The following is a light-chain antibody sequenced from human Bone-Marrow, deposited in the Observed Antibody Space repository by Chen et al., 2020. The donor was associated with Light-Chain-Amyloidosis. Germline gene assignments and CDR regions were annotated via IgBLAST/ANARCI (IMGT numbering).Light chain of an antibody. J-gene: IGLJ2*01. CDR1: SSDIGAYNY. V-gene: IGLV2-14*01. CDR3: SSHSSSSAPVI. CDR2: DVS. Sequence: QSALTQPASVAGSPGQSITISCTGTSSDIGAYNYVSLYQQYPGKAPKLIISDVSNRPLGVSNRFSYSKSGDTTSLTIYGLQAEDAAEYYCSSHSSSSAPVIFGGGTKLNVL.